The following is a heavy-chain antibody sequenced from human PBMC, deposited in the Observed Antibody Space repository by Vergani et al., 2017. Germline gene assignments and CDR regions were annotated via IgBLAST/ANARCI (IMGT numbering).Heavy chain of an antibody. J-gene: IGHJ4*02. Sequence: QVQLQASGPGLVKPSETLSLPCTVSGGSISSYYWSWIRQPPGKGLGWIGYIYYSGSTNYNPSLKSRVTISVDTSKKQFSLELSCVTAADTAVYYCARGTGNTFFLGCWGQGTLVTVSS. CDR2: IYYSGST. CDR1: GGSISSYY. CDR3: ARGTGNTFFLGC. D-gene: IGHD1-7*01. V-gene: IGHV4-59*01.